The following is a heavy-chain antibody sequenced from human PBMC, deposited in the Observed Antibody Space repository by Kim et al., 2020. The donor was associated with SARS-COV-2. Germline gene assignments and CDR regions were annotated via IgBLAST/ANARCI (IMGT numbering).Heavy chain of an antibody. D-gene: IGHD3-10*01. CDR3: GRHGSWALPPFYYYVMDV. CDR2: SSSSGSTI. V-gene: IGHV3-48*03. J-gene: IGHJ6*02. CDR1: GFTFSSYE. Sequence: GGSLRLSCAASGFTFSSYEMNWVRQAPGKGLEWVSYSSSSGSTIYYADSVMGRFTISRDNAKNSLYLQMNSLRDEDTAVYYCGRHGSWALPPFYYYVMDVLGQGTTVTVSS.